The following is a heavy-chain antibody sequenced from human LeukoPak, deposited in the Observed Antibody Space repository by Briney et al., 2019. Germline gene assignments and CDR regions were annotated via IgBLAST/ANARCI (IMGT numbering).Heavy chain of an antibody. V-gene: IGHV3-48*04. CDR3: AELGITMIGGV. D-gene: IGHD3-10*02. CDR1: GFIFSNFS. Sequence: GGSLRLSCAASGFIFSNFSMNWVRQAPGKGLEWVSYISSSGSTIYYADSVKGRFTISRDNAKNSLYLQMNSLRAEDTAVYYCAELGITMIGGVWGKGTTVTISS. J-gene: IGHJ6*04. CDR2: ISSSGSTI.